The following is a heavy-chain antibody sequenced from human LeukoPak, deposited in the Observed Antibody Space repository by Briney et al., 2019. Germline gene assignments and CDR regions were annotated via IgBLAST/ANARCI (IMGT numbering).Heavy chain of an antibody. J-gene: IGHJ4*02. CDR3: ARGRHYFDY. Sequence: GSLRLSCAASGFTVSSNYMSWVRQPPGKGLQWVSVIYTGGSTYYADSVKGRFTISRDNSKNMLYLQFNSLRAEDTAVYYCARGRHYFDYWGQGTLVTVSS. CDR1: GFTVSSNY. CDR2: IYTGGST. V-gene: IGHV3-53*01.